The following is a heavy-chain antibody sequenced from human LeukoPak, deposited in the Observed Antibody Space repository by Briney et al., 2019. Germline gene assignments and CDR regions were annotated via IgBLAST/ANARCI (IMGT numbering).Heavy chain of an antibody. CDR1: GDSISNYH. CDR3: ARHRGTSGWYY. D-gene: IGHD6-19*01. J-gene: IGHJ4*02. CDR2: ISYTGGT. Sequence: SQTLSLTCTISGDSISNYHWSWIRQPPGRGLEWIGYISYTGGTDYNPSLKSRVSISLHTSKTHFSLNLTSVTAADTAVYYCARHRGTSGWYYWGQGTLVTVSS. V-gene: IGHV4-59*08.